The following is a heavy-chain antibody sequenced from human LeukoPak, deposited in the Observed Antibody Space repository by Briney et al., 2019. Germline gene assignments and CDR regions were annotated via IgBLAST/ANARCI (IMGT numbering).Heavy chain of an antibody. CDR3: AGVSSRDGRFDP. Sequence: SETLSFTCTVSGGSISSSSYYWGWIRQPPGKGLEWIGSIYYSGSTYYNPSLKSRVTISVDTSKNQFSLKLSSVTAADTAVYFCAGVSSRDGRFDPWGQGTLVTVSS. V-gene: IGHV4-39*07. D-gene: IGHD5-24*01. CDR1: GGSISSSSYY. CDR2: IYYSGST. J-gene: IGHJ5*02.